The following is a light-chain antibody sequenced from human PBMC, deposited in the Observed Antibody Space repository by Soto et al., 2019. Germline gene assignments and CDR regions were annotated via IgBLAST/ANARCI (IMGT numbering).Light chain of an antibody. J-gene: IGLJ1*01. CDR1: SSDVGSYNL. Sequence: QSALTQPASVSGSPGQSITISCTGTSSDVGSYNLVSWYQQHPGKAPKLMIYEVSKRPSGVSNRFSGSKSGNTASLTISGLQAEDEADYYCCSYAGSSTYEFGTGTKLTVL. CDR3: CSYAGSSTYE. CDR2: EVS. V-gene: IGLV2-23*02.